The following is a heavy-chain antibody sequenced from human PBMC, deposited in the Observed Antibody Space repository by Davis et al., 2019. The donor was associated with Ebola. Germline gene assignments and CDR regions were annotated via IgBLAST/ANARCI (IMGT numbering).Heavy chain of an antibody. D-gene: IGHD3-16*01. J-gene: IGHJ4*02. CDR2: IYYSGST. CDR1: GGSISSSSYY. V-gene: IGHV4-39*01. CDR3: TQNGGDY. Sequence: SETLSLTCTVSGGSISSSSYYWSWVRQPPGKGLEWIGYIYYSGSTYYNPSLKSRVTISVDTSKNQFSLKLSSVTAADTAVYYCTQNGGDYWGQGTLVTVSS.